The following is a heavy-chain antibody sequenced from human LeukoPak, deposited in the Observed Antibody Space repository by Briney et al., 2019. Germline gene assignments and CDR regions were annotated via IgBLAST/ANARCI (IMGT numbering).Heavy chain of an antibody. CDR2: ISSSSSTI. CDR3: TTDLSGLLWFGESPWAFDI. J-gene: IGHJ3*02. V-gene: IGHV3-48*01. Sequence: GGSLRLSCAASGFTFSSYSMNWVRQAPGKGLEWVSYISSSSSTIYYADSVKGRFTISRDNAKNSLYLQMNSLRAEDTAVYYCTTDLSGLLWFGESPWAFDIWGQGTMVTVSS. CDR1: GFTFSSYS. D-gene: IGHD3-10*01.